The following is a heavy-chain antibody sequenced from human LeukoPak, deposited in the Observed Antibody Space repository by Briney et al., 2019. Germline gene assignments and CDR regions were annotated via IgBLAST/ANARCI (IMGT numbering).Heavy chain of an antibody. D-gene: IGHD1-26*01. CDR3: ARESYSGSYSLSVDY. J-gene: IGHJ4*02. V-gene: IGHV4-38-2*02. CDR2: IYHSGST. CDR1: GYSISSGYY. Sequence: SETLSLTCTVFGYSISSGYYWGWIRQPPGKGLEWIGTIYHSGSTYLNPSLKSRITLSVDTPKNQFSLKLSSVTAADTAVYYCARESYSGSYSLSVDYWGQGTLVTVSS.